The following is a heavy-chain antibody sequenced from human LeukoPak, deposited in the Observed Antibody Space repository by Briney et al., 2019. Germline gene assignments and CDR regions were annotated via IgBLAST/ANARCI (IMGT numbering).Heavy chain of an antibody. Sequence: ASVKVSCKASGYTFTSYDINWVRQATGQGLEWMGWMNPSSGNTGYAQKFQGRVTMTRNTSISTAYMELSSLRSEDTAVYYCARGSGSYYNSDYWGQGTLVTVSS. CDR2: MNPSSGNT. CDR1: GYTFTSYD. CDR3: ARGSGSYYNSDY. V-gene: IGHV1-8*01. D-gene: IGHD3-10*01. J-gene: IGHJ4*02.